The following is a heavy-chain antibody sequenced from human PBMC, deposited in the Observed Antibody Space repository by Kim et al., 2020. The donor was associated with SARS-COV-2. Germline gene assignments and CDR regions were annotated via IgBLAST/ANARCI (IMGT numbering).Heavy chain of an antibody. J-gene: IGHJ4*02. CDR1: GFTFTGYA. D-gene: IGHD2-2*03. CDR2: IDGSDGTT. Sequence: GGSLRLSCTTSGFTFTGYAMSWVRQAPGKGLEWVSSIDGSDGTTYYVDSVKGRFTISRDNSKSTLYLQMNTLRADDTAVYYCMKGGWGWIWDHWGQGTLV. V-gene: IGHV3-23*01. CDR3: MKGGWGWIWDH.